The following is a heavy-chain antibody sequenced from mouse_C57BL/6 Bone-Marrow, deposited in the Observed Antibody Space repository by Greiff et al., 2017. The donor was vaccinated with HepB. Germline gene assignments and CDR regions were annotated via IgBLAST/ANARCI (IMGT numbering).Heavy chain of an antibody. CDR1: GYTFTSYW. CDR3: ARNYSNYAVDY. CDR2: IYPGSGST. D-gene: IGHD2-5*01. V-gene: IGHV1-55*01. J-gene: IGHJ2*02. Sequence: QVHVKQPGAELVKPGASVKMSCKASGYTFTSYWITWVKQRPGQGLEWIGDIYPGSGSTNYNEKFKSKATLTVDTSSSTAYMQLSSLTSEDSAVYYCARNYSNYAVDYWGQGTSLTVSS.